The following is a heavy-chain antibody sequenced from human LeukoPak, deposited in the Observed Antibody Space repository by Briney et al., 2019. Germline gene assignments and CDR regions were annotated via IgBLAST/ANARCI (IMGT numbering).Heavy chain of an antibody. D-gene: IGHD3-10*01. Sequence: SETLSLTCTVSGGSIGSYYWSWIRQTPGKGLEWIGYIYYDGNTNYYPSLKSRVTISLDKSKNQFSLRVTSVTAADTLVYYYASHVLFYYYYYLGVWGKRTRVRVS. CDR1: GGSIGSYY. J-gene: IGHJ6*03. V-gene: IGHV4-59*08. CDR2: IYYDGNT. CDR3: ASHVLFYYYYYLGV.